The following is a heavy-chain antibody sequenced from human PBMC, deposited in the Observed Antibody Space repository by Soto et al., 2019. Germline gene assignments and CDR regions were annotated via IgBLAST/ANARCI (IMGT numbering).Heavy chain of an antibody. CDR3: ANLGYCSGGSCCSGPYYYGMDV. CDR2: ISGSGGST. D-gene: IGHD2-15*01. J-gene: IGHJ6*02. V-gene: IGHV3-23*01. CDR1: GLTFSSYA. Sequence: XVSLRLSCAASGLTFSSYAMSWVRQAPGKGLEWVSAISGSGGSTYYADSVKGRFTTFRDNSKNTPYLQMNSLRAEETAVYYCANLGYCSGGSCCSGPYYYGMDVWGQGTTVTVSS.